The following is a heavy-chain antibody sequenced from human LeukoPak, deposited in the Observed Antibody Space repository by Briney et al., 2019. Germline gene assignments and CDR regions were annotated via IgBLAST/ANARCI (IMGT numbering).Heavy chain of an antibody. D-gene: IGHD3-16*01. V-gene: IGHV3-66*02. CDR1: GFTVSAKY. J-gene: IGHJ5*01. Sequence: PGGSLRLSCAASGFTVSAKYMSWVRQGPGKGLDWISSIYSDGGTNYADSVKGRFTISRDNSKNTLYLQMNSLGPEDTAVYYCARDGGFGGPGGDNWFDSWGQGALVTVSS. CDR2: IYSDGGT. CDR3: ARDGGFGGPGGDNWFDS.